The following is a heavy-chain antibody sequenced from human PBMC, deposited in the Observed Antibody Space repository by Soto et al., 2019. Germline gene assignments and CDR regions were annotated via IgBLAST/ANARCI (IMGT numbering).Heavy chain of an antibody. CDR2: INPSGGST. CDR1: GYTFTSYY. J-gene: IGHJ5*02. CDR3: ARGKQVVVVPAAQAAPIDP. V-gene: IGHV1-46*01. D-gene: IGHD2-2*01. Sequence: ASVKVSCKASGYTFTSYYMHWVRQAPGQGLEWMGIINPSGGSTSYAQKFRGRVTMTRDTSTSTVYMELSSLRSEDTAVYYCARGKQVVVVPAAQAAPIDPWGQGTLVTVSS.